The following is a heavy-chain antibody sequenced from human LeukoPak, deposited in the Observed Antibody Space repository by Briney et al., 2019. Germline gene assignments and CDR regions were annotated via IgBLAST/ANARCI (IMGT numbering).Heavy chain of an antibody. CDR2: ISSSGSTI. Sequence: GSLRLSCAASGFTFSSYEMNWVRQAPGKGLEWVSYISSSGSTIYYADSVKGRFTISRDNAKNSLYLQMNSLRAEDTAVYYCARPEGRYFDYWGQGTLVTVSS. CDR1: GFTFSSYE. CDR3: ARPEGRYFDY. J-gene: IGHJ4*02. V-gene: IGHV3-48*03. D-gene: IGHD3-10*01.